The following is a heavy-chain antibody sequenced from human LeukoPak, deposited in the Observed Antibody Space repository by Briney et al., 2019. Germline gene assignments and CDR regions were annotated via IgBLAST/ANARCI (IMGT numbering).Heavy chain of an antibody. CDR3: ARRFANYYDSSGYYYYFDY. CDR2: IYPGDSDT. CDR1: GYSFTSYW. Sequence: GESLKISCKGSGYSFTSYWIGWVRQMPGKGLEWMGIIYPGDSDTRYSPSFQGQVTISADKSISTAYLQWSSLKASDTAMYYCARRFANYYDSSGYYYYFDYWGQGTLVTVSS. D-gene: IGHD3-22*01. V-gene: IGHV5-51*01. J-gene: IGHJ4*02.